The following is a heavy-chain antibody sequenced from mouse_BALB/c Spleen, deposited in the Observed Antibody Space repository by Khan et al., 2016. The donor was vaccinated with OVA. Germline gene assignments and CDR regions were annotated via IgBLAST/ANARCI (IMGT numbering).Heavy chain of an antibody. CDR2: INPYNDGT. D-gene: IGHD1-1*01. Sequence: EVELVESGPELVKPGASVKMSCKTSGYTFTSYIMHWVKQKPGQGLEWIGYINPYNDGTKYNEKFKGKATLTSDKSSSTVYMVLSSLTSEDSAVYYCARDYGSSYWFAYWGQGTLVTVSA. V-gene: IGHV1S136*01. CDR1: GYTFTSYI. CDR3: ARDYGSSYWFAY. J-gene: IGHJ3*01.